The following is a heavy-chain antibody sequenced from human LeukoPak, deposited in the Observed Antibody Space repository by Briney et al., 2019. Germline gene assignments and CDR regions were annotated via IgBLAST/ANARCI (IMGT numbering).Heavy chain of an antibody. Sequence: SVKVSCKASGGTFSSYAISWVRQAPGQGLEWMGGIIPIFGTANHAQKFQGRVTITADESTSTAYMELSSLRSEDTAVYYCARGFAYYDFWSGPEPYYYYMDVWGKGTTVTVSS. CDR3: ARGFAYYDFWSGPEPYYYYMDV. V-gene: IGHV1-69*13. CDR1: GGTFSSYA. D-gene: IGHD3-3*01. J-gene: IGHJ6*03. CDR2: IIPIFGTA.